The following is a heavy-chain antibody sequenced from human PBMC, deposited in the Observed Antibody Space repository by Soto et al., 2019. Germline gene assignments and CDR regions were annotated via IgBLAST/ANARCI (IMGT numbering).Heavy chain of an antibody. J-gene: IGHJ6*02. CDR1: GFTFSSYG. Sequence: PGGSLRLSCAASGFTFSSYGMHWVRQAPGKGLEWVAVIWYDGSNKYYADSVKGRFTISRDNSKNTLYLQMNSLRAEDTAVYYCARDYYDILTGLYYYYYGMDVWGQGTTVTVSS. D-gene: IGHD3-9*01. CDR3: ARDYYDILTGLYYYYYGMDV. CDR2: IWYDGSNK. V-gene: IGHV3-33*01.